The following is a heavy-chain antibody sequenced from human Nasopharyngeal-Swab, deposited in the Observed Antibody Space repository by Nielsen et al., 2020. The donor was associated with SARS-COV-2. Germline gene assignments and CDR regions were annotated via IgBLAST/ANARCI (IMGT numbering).Heavy chain of an antibody. CDR2: ISSRGDYI. CDR1: GFTFNEYT. CDR3: ARDTPAMFAY. V-gene: IGHV3-21*01. J-gene: IGHJ4*02. Sequence: GGSLRLSCAASGFTFNEYTMNWVRQAPRKGLEWVSAISSRGDYIYYAPSVKGRFTISRDDAKNSLYLQMNSLRAEDTAVYYCARDTPAMFAYWGQGTLVTVSS.